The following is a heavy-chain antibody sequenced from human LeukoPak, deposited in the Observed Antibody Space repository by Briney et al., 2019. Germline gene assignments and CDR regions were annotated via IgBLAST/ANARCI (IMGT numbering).Heavy chain of an antibody. D-gene: IGHD3-9*01. Sequence: GGSLRLSCAASGFTFSSYGMSWVRQAPGKGLEWVAFIRYDGSNKYYADSVKGRFTISRDNSKNTLYLQMNSLRAEDTAVYYCAKARDTPYAGALRYFDWSPDAFDIWGQGTMVTVSS. CDR2: IRYDGSNK. J-gene: IGHJ3*02. CDR3: AKARDTPYAGALRYFDWSPDAFDI. CDR1: GFTFSSYG. V-gene: IGHV3-30*02.